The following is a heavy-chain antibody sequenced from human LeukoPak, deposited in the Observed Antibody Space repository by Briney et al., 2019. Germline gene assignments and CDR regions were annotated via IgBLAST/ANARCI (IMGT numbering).Heavy chain of an antibody. CDR2: IYYTGIT. Sequence: SETLSLTCTVSGGSISSYYWSWIRQPPGKGLELIGYIYYTGITNYNPSLKSRVTISVDTSQTQFSLKLSSVTSADTAVYYCARAWYAKFDYWGQGTLVAVSS. CDR3: ARAWYAKFDY. J-gene: IGHJ4*02. D-gene: IGHD6-13*01. V-gene: IGHV4-59*01. CDR1: GGSISSYY.